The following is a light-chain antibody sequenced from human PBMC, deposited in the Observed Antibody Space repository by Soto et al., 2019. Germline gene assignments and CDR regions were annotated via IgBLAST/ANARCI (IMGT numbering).Light chain of an antibody. CDR3: SSYTSSSTPWV. Sequence: QSALTQPASVSGSPGQSITISCTGTSSDVGGYNYVSWYQQHPGKAPKLMIYDVSNRPSGVSNRFSGSKSGNTASLTISGLQAEDDADYYCSSYTSSSTPWVFGGGTIVTVL. CDR1: SSDVGGYNY. V-gene: IGLV2-14*01. CDR2: DVS. J-gene: IGLJ3*02.